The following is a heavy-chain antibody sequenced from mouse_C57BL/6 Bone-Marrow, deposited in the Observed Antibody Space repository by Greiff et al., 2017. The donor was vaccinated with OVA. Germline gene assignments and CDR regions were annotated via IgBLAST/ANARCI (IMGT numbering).Heavy chain of an antibody. CDR1: GYTFTSYW. V-gene: IGHV1-59*01. Sequence: QVQLQQPGAELVRPGTSVKLSCKASGYTFTSYWMHWVKQRPGQGLEWIGVIDPSDSYTNYNQKFKGKATLTVDTSSSTAYMQLSSLTSADSAVYYCAREEITTEVERFDYWGQGTTLTVSS. CDR2: IDPSDSYT. J-gene: IGHJ2*01. D-gene: IGHD1-1*01. CDR3: AREEITTEVERFDY.